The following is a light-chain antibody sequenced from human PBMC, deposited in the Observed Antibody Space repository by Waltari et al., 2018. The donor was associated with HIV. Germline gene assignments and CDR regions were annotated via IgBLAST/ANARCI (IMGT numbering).Light chain of an antibody. CDR1: QSISSY. V-gene: IGKV1-39*01. CDR2: AAS. J-gene: IGKJ2*02. Sequence: DIQMTQSPSSLSASVGDRVTITCRARQSISSYLNWYQQKPGKAPKLLIYAASSLQSGVPSRFSVSGSGTDFTLTISSLQPEDFATYYCQQSYSTLRGTFGQGTKLEIK. CDR3: QQSYSTLRGT.